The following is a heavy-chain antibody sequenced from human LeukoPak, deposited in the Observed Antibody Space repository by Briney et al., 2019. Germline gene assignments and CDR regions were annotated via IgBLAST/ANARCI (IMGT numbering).Heavy chain of an antibody. Sequence: GGSLRLSCAASGFTFSNVWMSWVRQVPGKGLEWVGRIISISGGGTSDYPAPVKGRFTISRDDSKNTVYLQMNSLKTEDTAVYYCTTHRGEWVLDSWGQGALVTVSS. CDR3: TTHRGEWVLDS. CDR2: IISISGGGTS. CDR1: GFTFSNVW. J-gene: IGHJ4*02. D-gene: IGHD3-16*01. V-gene: IGHV3-15*01.